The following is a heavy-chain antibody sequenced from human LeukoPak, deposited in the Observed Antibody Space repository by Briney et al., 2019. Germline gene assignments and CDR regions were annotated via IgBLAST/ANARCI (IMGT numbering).Heavy chain of an antibody. J-gene: IGHJ4*02. CDR1: GFTFSSYS. CDR3: ARGAPGY. V-gene: IGHV4-34*01. Sequence: GSLRLSCAASGFTFSSYSMNSVRQAPGKGLEWIGEINHSGSTNYNPSLKSRLTISVDTSKSQFSLKLNSVTAADTAVYYCARGAPGYWGQGTLVTVSS. CDR2: INHSGST.